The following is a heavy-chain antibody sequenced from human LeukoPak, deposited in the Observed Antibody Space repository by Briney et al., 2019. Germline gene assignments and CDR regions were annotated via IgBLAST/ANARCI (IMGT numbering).Heavy chain of an antibody. Sequence: SETLSLTCTVSGASISSKNYYWGWIRQPPGKGLQWIASVDNSGRTYYNPSLKSRLTISMDTSNNEFSLKVTSVTAADTAIYYCARDIAIPWFFLWGQGTLVTVSS. CDR3: ARDIAIPWFFL. CDR2: VDNSGRT. V-gene: IGHV4-39*07. D-gene: IGHD3-9*01. CDR1: GASISSKNYY. J-gene: IGHJ1*01.